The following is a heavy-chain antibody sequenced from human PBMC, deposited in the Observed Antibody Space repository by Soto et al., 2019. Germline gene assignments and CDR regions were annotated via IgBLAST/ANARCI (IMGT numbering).Heavy chain of an antibody. Sequence: QAQLVQSGAEVKKPGASVNVSCEASGYTFTGSSIHWVRQAPGQGLEWMGYINPNSGGTIFAQKFQGRVTMTRDTSISTAYMELSRVASDDTAVYYCARDLTGDPNYWGQGTLVTVSS. J-gene: IGHJ4*02. CDR3: ARDLTGDPNY. CDR2: INPNSGGT. D-gene: IGHD7-27*01. V-gene: IGHV1-2*02. CDR1: GYTFTGSS.